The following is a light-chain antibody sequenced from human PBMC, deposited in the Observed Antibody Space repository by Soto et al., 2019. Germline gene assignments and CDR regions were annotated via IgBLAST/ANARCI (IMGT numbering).Light chain of an antibody. J-gene: IGKJ2*01. CDR2: TAS. Sequence: DIQMTQSPSTLSASVGDRVTITCRASQSISSWLAWYQQKPGKAPKLLIYTASSLESGVPSRFSGSGSGTEFTLTISSLQPDDVATYYCQEYNSHSRYTFGQGTKLEIK. V-gene: IGKV1-5*03. CDR1: QSISSW. CDR3: QEYNSHSRYT.